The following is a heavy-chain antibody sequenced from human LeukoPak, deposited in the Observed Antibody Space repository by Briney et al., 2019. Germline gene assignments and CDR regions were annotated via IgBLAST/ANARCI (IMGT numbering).Heavy chain of an antibody. J-gene: IGHJ4*02. D-gene: IGHD3-10*01. CDR1: GFTFSGSA. Sequence: GGSLRLSCAASGFTFSGSAMHWVRQASGKGLEWVGRIRSKANSYATAYAASVKGRFTISRDDSKNTTYLQMNSLRAEDTAVYYCAKDHHYYGSYWGQGTLVTVSS. CDR3: AKDHHYYGSY. V-gene: IGHV3-73*01. CDR2: IRSKANSYAT.